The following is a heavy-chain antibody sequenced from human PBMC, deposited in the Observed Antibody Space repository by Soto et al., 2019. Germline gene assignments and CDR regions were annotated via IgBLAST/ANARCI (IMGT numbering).Heavy chain of an antibody. CDR3: ARIIPAATGGQYGMDV. CDR1: GFTFSSYS. D-gene: IGHD2-2*01. CDR2: ISSGSDYI. V-gene: IGHV3-21*01. J-gene: IGHJ6*02. Sequence: EVQLVESGGGLVKPGGSLRLSCAASGFTFSSYSMNWVRQAPGKGLEWVSAISSGSDYIYYADSVKGRFTISRDNAKNALYVQMNSLRVEDTAVYYCARIIPAATGGQYGMDVWGQGTTVTVSS.